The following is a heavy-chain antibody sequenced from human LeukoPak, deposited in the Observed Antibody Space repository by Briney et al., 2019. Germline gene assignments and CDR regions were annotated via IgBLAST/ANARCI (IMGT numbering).Heavy chain of an antibody. CDR1: GFTFSSYS. V-gene: IGHV3-21*01. D-gene: IGHD6-13*01. CDR3: ARVTGLQLVQGLDY. CDR2: ISSSSSSI. Sequence: GGSLRLSCAASGFTFSSYSMNWVRQAPGKGLEWIASISSSSSSIYYADSVKGRFTISRDNAKNSLYLQMNSLRAEDTAVYYCARVTGLQLVQGLDYWGQGTLVTVSS. J-gene: IGHJ4*02.